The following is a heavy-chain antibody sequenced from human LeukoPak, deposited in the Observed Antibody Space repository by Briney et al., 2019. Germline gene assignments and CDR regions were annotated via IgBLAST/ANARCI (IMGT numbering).Heavy chain of an antibody. CDR1: GGSISSGGYY. Sequence: SETLSLTCTVSGGSISSGGYYWSWIRQHPGKGLEGIGYIYYSGSTTYNPSLKGRVTISVDTSKNQFSLKLSSVTAADTAVYYCARGFAYGDTGSFDYWGQGTLVTVSS. V-gene: IGHV4-61*08. J-gene: IGHJ4*02. D-gene: IGHD4-17*01. CDR3: ARGFAYGDTGSFDY. CDR2: IYYSGST.